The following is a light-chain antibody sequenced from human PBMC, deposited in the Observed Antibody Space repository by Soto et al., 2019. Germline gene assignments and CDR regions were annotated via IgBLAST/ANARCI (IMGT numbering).Light chain of an antibody. CDR1: TSNIGNNY. Sequence: QSVLTQPPSVSAAPGQKVTVSCSGSTSNIGNNYVSWYQQLPGTAPKLLIYDNNKRPSGIPDRFSGSKSGTSATLGITGLQTGDEADYYCGSWDGSLRAFVFGTGTKVTVL. CDR2: DNN. V-gene: IGLV1-51*01. J-gene: IGLJ1*01. CDR3: GSWDGSLRAFV.